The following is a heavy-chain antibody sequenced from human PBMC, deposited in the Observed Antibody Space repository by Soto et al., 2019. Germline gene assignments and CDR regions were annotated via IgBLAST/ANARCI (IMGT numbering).Heavy chain of an antibody. V-gene: IGHV3-23*01. Sequence: GGSLRLSCAASEFTLSNYAMSWVRQAPGKGLEWVSSISDNGGTIYYADSVKGRFTISRDNSKNTLYLQMNSLRAEDTAVYYCENEPQRLIGYFDYWGQGTLVTVSS. D-gene: IGHD6-25*01. CDR3: ENEPQRLIGYFDY. CDR1: EFTLSNYA. J-gene: IGHJ4*02. CDR2: ISDNGGTI.